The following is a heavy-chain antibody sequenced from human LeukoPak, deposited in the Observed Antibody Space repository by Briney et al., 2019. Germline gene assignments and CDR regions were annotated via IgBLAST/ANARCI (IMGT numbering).Heavy chain of an antibody. CDR1: GYTFTSYG. CDR3: ARGSYYDSSGYWHY. CDR2: ISAYNGNT. D-gene: IGHD3-22*01. J-gene: IGHJ4*02. Sequence: GASVKVSCKASGYTFTSYGISWVRQAPGQGLEWMGWISAYNGNTNYAQKLQGRVTMTTDTSTSTAYMELRSLRSDDTAVYYCARGSYYDSSGYWHYWGQGTLVTVSS. V-gene: IGHV1-18*01.